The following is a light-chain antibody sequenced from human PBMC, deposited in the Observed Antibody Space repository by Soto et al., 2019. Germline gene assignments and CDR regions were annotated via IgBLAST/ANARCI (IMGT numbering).Light chain of an antibody. CDR3: SSYAGSSWV. J-gene: IGLJ3*02. V-gene: IGLV2-8*01. Sequence: QSALTQPPSASGSPGQSVTISCTGTSSDVGAYNYVSWYQQHPGKAPKFMIYDVSKRPSGVPYRFSGSKSGNAASLTVSGLQGEDEADYYCSSYAGSSWVFGGGTKLTVL. CDR1: SSDVGAYNY. CDR2: DVS.